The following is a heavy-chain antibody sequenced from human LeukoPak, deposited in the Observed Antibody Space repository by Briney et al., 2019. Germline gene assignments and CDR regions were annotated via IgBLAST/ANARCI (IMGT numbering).Heavy chain of an antibody. Sequence: ASVKVSCKASGYTFTSYAMYWVRQAPGQGLEWMGWINNNTGNPTYAQGLTGRFVFSLDTSVSTAYLQICSLKAEDTAVYYCARYCGGDCYSGFDYWGQGTLVTVSS. D-gene: IGHD2-21*02. J-gene: IGHJ4*02. CDR1: GYTFTSYA. CDR2: INNNTGNP. CDR3: ARYCGGDCYSGFDY. V-gene: IGHV7-4-1*01.